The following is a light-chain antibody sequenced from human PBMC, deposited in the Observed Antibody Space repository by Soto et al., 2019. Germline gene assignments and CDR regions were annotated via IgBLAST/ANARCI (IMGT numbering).Light chain of an antibody. J-gene: IGLJ3*02. Sequence: QPVLTQSSSASASLGSSVKLTCTLSSGHSSYIIAWHQQQPGKAPRYLMKLEGSGSYNKGSGVPDRFSGSSSGADRYLTISNLQFEDEADYYCETWDSNTHTLFGGGTQVTVL. V-gene: IGLV4-60*02. CDR2: LEGSGSY. CDR1: SGHSSYI. CDR3: ETWDSNTHTL.